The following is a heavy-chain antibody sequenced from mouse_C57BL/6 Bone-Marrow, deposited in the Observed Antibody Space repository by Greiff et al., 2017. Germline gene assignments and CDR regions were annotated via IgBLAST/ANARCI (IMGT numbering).Heavy chain of an antibody. CDR1: GFTFSSYG. J-gene: IGHJ2*01. V-gene: IGHV5-6*01. CDR3: ARHGGLRPLDY. CDR2: ISSGGSYT. D-gene: IGHD2-4*01. Sequence: DVHLVESGGDLVKPGGSLKLSCAASGFTFSSYGMSWVRQTPDKRLEWVATISSGGSYTYYPDSVKGRFTISRDNAKNTLYLQMSSLKSEDTAMYYCARHGGLRPLDYWGQGTTLTASS.